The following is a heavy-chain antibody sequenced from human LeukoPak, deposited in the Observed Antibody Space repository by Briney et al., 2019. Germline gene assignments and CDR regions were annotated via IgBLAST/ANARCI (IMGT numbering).Heavy chain of an antibody. CDR2: IYSGGST. J-gene: IGHJ4*02. CDR1: GFTVSSNY. Sequence: GGSLRLSCAASGFTVSSNYMSWVRQAPGKGLEWVSVIYSGGSTYYADSVKGRFTISRDNSKNTLYLQMNSLRAEDTAVYYCAKSLSGWFNFDYWGQGTLVTVSS. V-gene: IGHV3-66*01. CDR3: AKSLSGWFNFDY. D-gene: IGHD6-19*01.